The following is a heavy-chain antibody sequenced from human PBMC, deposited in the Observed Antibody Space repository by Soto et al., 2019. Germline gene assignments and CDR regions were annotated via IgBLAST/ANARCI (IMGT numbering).Heavy chain of an antibody. J-gene: IGHJ4*02. CDR1: GVTFSNSW. D-gene: IGHD6-19*01. CDR2: IKEDGSQK. V-gene: IGHV3-7*01. CDR3: ARTGRVAVAGESDY. Sequence: GGSLRLSCVVSGVTFSNSWMTWVRQAPGEGLEWVANIKEDGSQKYYVDSVKGRFTISRDNAKNSLHLQMDSLRVDDTAMYYCARTGRVAVAGESDYWGQGTLVTVSS.